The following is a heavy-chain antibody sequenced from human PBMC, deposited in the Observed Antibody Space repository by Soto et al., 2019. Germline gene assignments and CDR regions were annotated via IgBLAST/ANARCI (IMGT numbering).Heavy chain of an antibody. CDR2: SIQMLGMS. Sequence: QVQLVQSGPEVKKPGSSVRVSCTASGGTFSSYTINWVRQVPGQGPEWMGRSIQMLGMSNYAQKFQGSVMMIADKSTNTVYMELSSLRSEDTAIYSCATNYGSGSAHFDYWGQGTLVTVSS. J-gene: IGHJ4*02. CDR1: GGTFSSYT. V-gene: IGHV1-69*02. D-gene: IGHD3-10*01. CDR3: ATNYGSGSAHFDY.